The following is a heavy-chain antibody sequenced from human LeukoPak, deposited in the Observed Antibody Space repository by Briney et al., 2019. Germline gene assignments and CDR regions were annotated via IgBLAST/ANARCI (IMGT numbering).Heavy chain of an antibody. J-gene: IGHJ4*02. D-gene: IGHD5-24*01. CDR3: ARGGRDGYNYYFDY. V-gene: IGHV4-59*01. CDR2: IYYSGST. Sequence: SETLSLTCTVSGGSISSYYWSWIRQPPGKGLEWIGYIYYSGSTNYNPSLKSRVTTSVDTSKNQFSLKLSSVTAADTAVYYCARGGRDGYNYYFDYWGQGTLVTVSS. CDR1: GGSISSYY.